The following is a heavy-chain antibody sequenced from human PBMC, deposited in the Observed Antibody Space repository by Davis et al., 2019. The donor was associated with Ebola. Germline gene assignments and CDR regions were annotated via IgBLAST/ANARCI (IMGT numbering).Heavy chain of an antibody. CDR1: GFTFSDYY. V-gene: IGHV3-11*06. D-gene: IGHD2-2*01. Sequence: GESLKISCAASGFTFSDYYMSWIRQAPGKGLEWVSSISSSSSYIYYADSVKGRFTISRDNAKNSLYLQMNSLRAEDTAVYYCARVGCSSTSCYDDYWGQGTLVTVSS. J-gene: IGHJ4*02. CDR3: ARVGCSSTSCYDDY. CDR2: ISSSSSYI.